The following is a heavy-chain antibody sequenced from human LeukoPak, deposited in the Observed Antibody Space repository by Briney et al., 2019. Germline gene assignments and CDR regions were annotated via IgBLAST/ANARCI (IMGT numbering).Heavy chain of an antibody. Sequence: ASVKVSCKASGYTFTSYYMYWVRQAPGQGLEWMGIINPSGGSTSYAQKFQGRVTMTRDTSTSTVYVELSSLRSEDTAVYYCARDSSYCSGGSCYTSPAYYFDYWGQGTLVTVSS. CDR1: GYTFTSYY. CDR3: ARDSSYCSGGSCYTSPAYYFDY. D-gene: IGHD2-15*01. V-gene: IGHV1-46*01. J-gene: IGHJ4*02. CDR2: INPSGGST.